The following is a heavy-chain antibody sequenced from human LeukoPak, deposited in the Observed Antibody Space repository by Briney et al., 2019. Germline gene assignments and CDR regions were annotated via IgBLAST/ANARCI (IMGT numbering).Heavy chain of an antibody. CDR1: GGAIISDNFY. Sequence: SETLSLTCTVSGGAIISDNFYWGWVRQPPGKGLEGVGSINYSGTTYYNPSLRSRVSISVDTSRTQFLLRLNSVTAADTAVYYCGRLFDSWGQGILVTVSS. V-gene: IGHV4-39*01. CDR2: INYSGTT. J-gene: IGHJ4*02. CDR3: GRLFDS.